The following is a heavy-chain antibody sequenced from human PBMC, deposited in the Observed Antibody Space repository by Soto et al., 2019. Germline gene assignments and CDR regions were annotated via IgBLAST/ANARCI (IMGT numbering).Heavy chain of an antibody. J-gene: IGHJ3*01. D-gene: IGHD2-21*02. Sequence: EVQLVESGGGLVKPGGSLRLSCAASGFTFSSYSMNWVRQAPGKGLEWVSSSSSSSCYISYAHSLKGRFTISRDNAKNSLSLQTNSLRAEDTAVYYCARDVMTAICPQAFDVWGQGTMVTVSS. CDR2: SSSSSCYI. V-gene: IGHV3-21*01. CDR3: ARDVMTAICPQAFDV. CDR1: GFTFSSYS.